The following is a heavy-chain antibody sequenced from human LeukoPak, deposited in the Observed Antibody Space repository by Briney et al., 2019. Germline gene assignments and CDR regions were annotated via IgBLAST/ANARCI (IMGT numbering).Heavy chain of an antibody. J-gene: IGHJ6*02. Sequence: PGGSLRLSCAASGFTFSSYAMSWVRQAPGKGLEWVSAISGSGGSTYHADSVKGRFTISRDNSKNTLYLQMNSLRAEDTAVYYCAKWSGSEVYYYGMDVWGQGTTVTVSS. CDR3: AKWSGSEVYYYGMDV. D-gene: IGHD1-26*01. CDR1: GFTFSSYA. CDR2: ISGSGGST. V-gene: IGHV3-23*01.